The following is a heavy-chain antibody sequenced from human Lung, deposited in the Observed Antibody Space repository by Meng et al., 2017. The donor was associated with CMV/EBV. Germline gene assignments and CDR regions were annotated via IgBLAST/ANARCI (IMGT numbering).Heavy chain of an antibody. CDR3: ARDLIVGTAYFDY. CDR2: INNSSSYI. CDR1: GFTFSTYS. D-gene: IGHD1-26*01. J-gene: IGHJ4*02. V-gene: IGHV3-21*01. Sequence: GGSLRLXCAASGFTFSTYSMNWVRQAPGKGLEWVSSINNSSSYIDYAYSVKGRFTISRDNAKNSLYLQRNSLRAGDTAVYYCARDLIVGTAYFDYWGQGKLVTVSS.